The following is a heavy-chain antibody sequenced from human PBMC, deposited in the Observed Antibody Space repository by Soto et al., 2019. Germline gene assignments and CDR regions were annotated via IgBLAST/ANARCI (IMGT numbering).Heavy chain of an antibody. J-gene: IGHJ6*02. Sequence: ASVKVSCKASGYTFTGYDINWVRQATGQGLEWMGWMNPNSGNTGYAQRFQGRVTMTRNTSISTAYMELSSLRSEDTAVYYCASLTGTTRYYYGMDVWGQGTTVTVS. CDR3: ASLTGTTRYYYGMDV. CDR2: MNPNSGNT. V-gene: IGHV1-8*01. CDR1: GYTFTGYD. D-gene: IGHD1-7*01.